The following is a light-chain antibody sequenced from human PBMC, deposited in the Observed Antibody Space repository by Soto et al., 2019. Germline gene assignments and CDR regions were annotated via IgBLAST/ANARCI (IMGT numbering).Light chain of an antibody. V-gene: IGLV5-45*02. CDR1: SGNNVGTYR. CDR3: LIGNRSAVV. CDR2: YKSDSDK. Sequence: QSVLTQPPSLSASPGASATLTCTLSSGNNVGTYRIYWYQQKPGSPPQYLLRYKSDSDKQQGSGVPRRFSGSTDGSANAGIIIVSRFQYEDEADYYGLIGNRSAVVFGGGTKLTVL. J-gene: IGLJ3*02.